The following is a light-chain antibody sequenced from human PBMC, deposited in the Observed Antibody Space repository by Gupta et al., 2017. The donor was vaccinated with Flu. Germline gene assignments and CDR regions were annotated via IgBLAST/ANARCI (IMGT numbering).Light chain of an antibody. CDR2: AAS. Sequence: AIQMTQSPSSLSASVGDRVTITCRASQDIRGHLAWYQQKPGKAPNLLIYAASSLQSGVPSRFSGSGSGTDFTLTISSLRPEDFATYYCRQDDIYPHTFGQGTKLEIK. V-gene: IGKV1-6*01. CDR3: RQDDIYPHT. CDR1: QDIRGH. J-gene: IGKJ2*01.